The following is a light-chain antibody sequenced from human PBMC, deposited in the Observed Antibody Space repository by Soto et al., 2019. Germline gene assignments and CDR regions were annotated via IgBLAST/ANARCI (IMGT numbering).Light chain of an antibody. J-gene: IGLJ1*01. V-gene: IGLV3-1*01. Sequence: SYELTQPPSVSVSPGQTASITCSGEKLGDKYACWYQQKPGQSPVLVIYQDSKRPSGIPERFSGSNSGNTATLTISGTQAMDEADYYCQAWDSSAALLVTGTKLTVL. CDR2: QDS. CDR1: KLGDKY. CDR3: QAWDSSAAL.